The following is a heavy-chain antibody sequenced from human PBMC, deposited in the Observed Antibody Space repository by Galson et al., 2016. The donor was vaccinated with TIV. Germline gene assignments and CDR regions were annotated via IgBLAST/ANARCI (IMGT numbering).Heavy chain of an antibody. V-gene: IGHV3-30*02. J-gene: IGHJ4*02. CDR2: IRYDGSEK. CDR3: AKDCEYYFDTSGYFFPLDH. CDR1: GFMFSTYG. Sequence: SLRLSCAASGFMFSTYGMHWVRQSPGKGLEWVAFIRYDGSEKYVADSVKGRFIISIDNSKNMRYLQMNSVRVDDTGLYYCAKDCEYYFDTSGYFFPLDHWGQGTLVTVSS. D-gene: IGHD3-22*01.